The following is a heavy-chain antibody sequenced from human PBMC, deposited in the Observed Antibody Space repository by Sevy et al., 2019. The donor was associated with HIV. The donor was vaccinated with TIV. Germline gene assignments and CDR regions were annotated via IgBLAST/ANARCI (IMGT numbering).Heavy chain of an antibody. Sequence: SETLSLTCTVSGGSISSYYWSWIRQPPGKGLEWIGYIYYSGSTNYNPSLKSRVTISVDTSKNQFSLKLSSVTAADTAVYYCAGHGTRGGDYYYYYMDVWGKGTTVTVSS. J-gene: IGHJ6*03. CDR1: GGSISSYY. CDR3: AGHGTRGGDYYYYYMDV. CDR2: IYYSGST. D-gene: IGHD1-7*01. V-gene: IGHV4-59*08.